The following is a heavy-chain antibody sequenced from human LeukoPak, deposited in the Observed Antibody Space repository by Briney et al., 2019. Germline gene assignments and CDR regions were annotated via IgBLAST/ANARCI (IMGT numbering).Heavy chain of an antibody. CDR3: ASGLGN. CDR2: INSDGSST. V-gene: IGHV3-74*01. CDR1: GFTFSSFW. D-gene: IGHD3-10*01. J-gene: IGHJ4*02. Sequence: PGGSLRLSCAASGFTFSSFWMHWVRQAPGKGLVCVSRINSDGSSTSYADSVKGRFTISRDNAKNTLYLKMDSLRAADTAIYYCASGLGNWGQGTLVTASS.